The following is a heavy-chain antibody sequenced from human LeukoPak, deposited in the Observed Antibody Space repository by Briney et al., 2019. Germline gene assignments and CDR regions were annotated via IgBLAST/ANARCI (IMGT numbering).Heavy chain of an antibody. Sequence: ASVKVSCKASGGTFSSYAISWVRQAPGQGLEWMGRIIPILGIANYAQKFQGRFTITADKSTSTAYMELSSLRSEDTVVYYCARTNRSSSWEESWFDPWGQGTLVTVSS. D-gene: IGHD6-13*01. CDR1: GGTFSSYA. V-gene: IGHV1-69*04. J-gene: IGHJ5*02. CDR3: ARTNRSSSWEESWFDP. CDR2: IIPILGIA.